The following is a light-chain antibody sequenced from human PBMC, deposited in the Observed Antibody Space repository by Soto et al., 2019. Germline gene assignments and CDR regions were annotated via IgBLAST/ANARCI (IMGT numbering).Light chain of an antibody. Sequence: AIQMTQSPSSLSAYVGDRVTITCRASQDIRSDLGWYQQKPGKAPKLLIYGVSSLHSGVSSRFSGSGSGTDFTLTISSLQPEDFATYYCLQDYSYPRTFGQGTKVDIK. CDR3: LQDYSYPRT. CDR1: QDIRSD. V-gene: IGKV1-6*01. CDR2: GVS. J-gene: IGKJ1*01.